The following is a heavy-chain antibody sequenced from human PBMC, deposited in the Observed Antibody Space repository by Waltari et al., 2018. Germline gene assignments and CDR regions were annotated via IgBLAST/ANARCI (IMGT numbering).Heavy chain of an antibody. CDR3: ARGHSAY. CDR1: GFTFSDHW. J-gene: IGHJ4*02. V-gene: IGHV3-7*04. Sequence: DVHLMESGGTLVQPGGSLRLSCSASGFTFSDHWMTWVRQAPGKGLEWVANIDADGSEIHYADSVRGRFTISRDDPNSSLYLQMDNLRVEDSAVYYCARGHSAYWGQGTLVTVSS. D-gene: IGHD2-21*01. CDR2: IDADGSEI.